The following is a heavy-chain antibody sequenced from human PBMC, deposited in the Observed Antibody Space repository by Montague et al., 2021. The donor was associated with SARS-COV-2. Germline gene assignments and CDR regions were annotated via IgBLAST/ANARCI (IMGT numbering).Heavy chain of an antibody. J-gene: IGHJ6*03. CDR1: GGSFSGHY. CDR2: INNSGST. CDR3: ARGRIEVSMIVVVLTGASYYMDV. V-gene: IGHV4-34*01. Sequence: SETLSLTCAVYGGSFSGHYWSWIRQHPGKGLEWIGEINNSGSTNYNPSLKSRVTISVDTSKNQFSLKLPSVTAADTAVYYCARGRIEVSMIVVVLTGASYYMDVWGKGTTVTVSS. D-gene: IGHD3-22*01.